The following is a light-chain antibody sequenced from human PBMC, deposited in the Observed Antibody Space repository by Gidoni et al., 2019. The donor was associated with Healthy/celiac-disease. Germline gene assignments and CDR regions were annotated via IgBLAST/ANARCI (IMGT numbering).Light chain of an antibody. CDR3: QSADSSGTYVV. CDR1: ALPKKY. V-gene: IGLV3-25*03. CDR2: KDS. J-gene: IGLJ2*01. Sequence: SYELTQPPSVSVSPGQTARITCSGDALPKKYAYWYQQKPGQAPVLVIYKDSERPPGIPERFSGSSSGTTVTLTISGVQAEDEADYYCQSADSSGTYVVFGGGTKLTVL.